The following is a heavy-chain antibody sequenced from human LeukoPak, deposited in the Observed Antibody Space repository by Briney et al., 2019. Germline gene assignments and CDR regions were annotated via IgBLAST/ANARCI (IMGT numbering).Heavy chain of an antibody. CDR1: GGTFSSYA. D-gene: IGHD1-14*01. CDR2: IIPIFGTA. V-gene: IGHV1-69*13. J-gene: IGHJ3*02. CDR3: ARMYNLGVDI. Sequence: SVTVSCKASGGTFSSYAISWVRQAPGQGLEWMGGIIPIFGTANYAQKFQGRVTITADESTSTAYMELSSLRSEDTAVYYCARMYNLGVDIWGQGTMVTVSS.